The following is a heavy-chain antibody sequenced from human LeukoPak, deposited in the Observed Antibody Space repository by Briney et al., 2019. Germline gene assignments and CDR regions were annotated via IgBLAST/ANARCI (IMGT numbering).Heavy chain of an antibody. CDR1: GFTFSSYG. CDR3: AGRGDSSGYYSLNWFDP. J-gene: IGHJ5*02. D-gene: IGHD3-22*01. Sequence: SCKASGFTFSSYGMHWVRQAPGKGLEWVAFIRYDGSNKYYADSVKGRFTISRDNSKNTLYLQMNSLRAEDTAVYYCAGRGDSSGYYSLNWFDPWGQGTLVTVSS. V-gene: IGHV3-30*02. CDR2: IRYDGSNK.